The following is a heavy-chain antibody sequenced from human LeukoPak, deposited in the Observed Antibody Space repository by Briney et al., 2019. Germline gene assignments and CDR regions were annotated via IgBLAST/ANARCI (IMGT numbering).Heavy chain of an antibody. V-gene: IGHV6-1*01. CDR3: AKGSARLNWFDP. D-gene: IGHD6-6*01. CDR2: TYYRSKWYN. Sequence: SQTLSLTCAIYGDSVSSNSAAWNWIRQSPSRGLEWLGRTYYRSKWYNDYAVSVKSRITINPDTSKNQFSLQLNSVTPEDTAVYYCAKGSARLNWFDPWGQGTLVTVSS. CDR1: GDSVSSNSAA. J-gene: IGHJ5*02.